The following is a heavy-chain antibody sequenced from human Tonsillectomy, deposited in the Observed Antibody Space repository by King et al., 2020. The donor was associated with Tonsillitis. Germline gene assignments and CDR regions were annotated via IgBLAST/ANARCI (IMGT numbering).Heavy chain of an antibody. CDR1: GFTFSTYA. D-gene: IGHD3-16*01. CDR3: ATEIRPNDY. Sequence: VQLVESGGGLVQPGGSLRLSCAASGFTFSTYAMSWVRQAPGKGLEWVSAISISGTTPYYADSVKGRFTISRDNSKNTVYLQMNSLRAEDTAIYYWATEIRPNDYWGQGTLVTVSS. J-gene: IGHJ4*02. V-gene: IGHV3-23*04. CDR2: ISISGTTP.